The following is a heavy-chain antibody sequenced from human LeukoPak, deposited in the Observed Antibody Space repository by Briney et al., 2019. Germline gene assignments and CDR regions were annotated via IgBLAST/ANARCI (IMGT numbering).Heavy chain of an antibody. D-gene: IGHD6-25*01. V-gene: IGHV4-39*01. CDR2: IYYSGST. CDR3: ARLSYSSAH. Sequence: KPSGTLSLNCTVSGGSISSSSYYWGWIRQPPGKGLEWIGSIYYSGSTYYNPSLKSRVTISVDTSKNQFSLKLSSVTAADTAVYYCARLSYSSAHWGQGTLVTVSS. CDR1: GGSISSSSYY. J-gene: IGHJ4*02.